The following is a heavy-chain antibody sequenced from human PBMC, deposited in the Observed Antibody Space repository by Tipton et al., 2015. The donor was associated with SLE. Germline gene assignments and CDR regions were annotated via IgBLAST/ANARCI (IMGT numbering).Heavy chain of an antibody. CDR3: ARGRRPFSLLVQLNWFDA. CDR2: INHSGGT. D-gene: IGHD6-6*01. Sequence: TLSLTCAVYGGSFSDYYWTWIRQPPGKGPEWIGEINHSGGTNYNPSLKSRVTISVDPSKNQFSLRLSSVTASDTAVFYCARGRRPFSLLVQLNWFDAWGPGPLVTPSS. J-gene: IGHJ5*02. CDR1: GGSFSDYY. V-gene: IGHV4-34*01.